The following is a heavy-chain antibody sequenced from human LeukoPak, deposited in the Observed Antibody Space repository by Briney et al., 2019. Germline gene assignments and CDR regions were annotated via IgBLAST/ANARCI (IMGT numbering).Heavy chain of an antibody. CDR2: INHSGST. V-gene: IGHV4-34*01. D-gene: IGHD5-18*01. CDR1: GGSFSGYY. J-gene: IGHJ4*02. Sequence: SETLSLTCAVYGGSFSGYYWSWIRQPPGKGLEWIGEINHSGSTNYNPSLKSRVTISVDTSKNQFSLKLSFVTAADTAVYYCARGRYGDDYWGQGTLVTVSS. CDR3: ARGRYGDDY.